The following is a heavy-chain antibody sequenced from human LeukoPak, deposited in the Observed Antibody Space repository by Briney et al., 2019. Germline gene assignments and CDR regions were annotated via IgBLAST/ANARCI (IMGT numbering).Heavy chain of an antibody. V-gene: IGHV5-51*01. CDR2: IYPGDSDT. D-gene: IGHD1-26*01. CDR1: GYSFTSYW. Sequence: GESLKISCKGSGYSFTSYWIGWVRQMPGKGLEWMGIIYPGDSDTRYSPSFQGQVTISADRSISTAYLQWSSLKASDTAMYYCARLGSGSYYSLSDFDYWGQGTLVTVSS. J-gene: IGHJ4*02. CDR3: ARLGSGSYYSLSDFDY.